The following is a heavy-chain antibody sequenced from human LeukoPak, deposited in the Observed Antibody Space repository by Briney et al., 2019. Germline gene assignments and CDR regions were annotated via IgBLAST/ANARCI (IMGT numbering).Heavy chain of an antibody. J-gene: IGHJ4*02. D-gene: IGHD3-16*01. V-gene: IGHV3-21*01. Sequence: GGSLRLSCAASGLTFSIYNKIWVRQAPGRGLEWVSYISSSSSYIYYADSVKRRLTISRDNAKNSLYLQMNSLGADDTAVYYCTRGAITIGGAMDRFDYWGQGTLVTVSS. CDR1: GLTFSIYN. CDR3: TRGAITIGGAMDRFDY. CDR2: ISSSSSYI.